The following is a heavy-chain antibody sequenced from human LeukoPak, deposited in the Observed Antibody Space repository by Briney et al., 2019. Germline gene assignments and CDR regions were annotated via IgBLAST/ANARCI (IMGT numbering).Heavy chain of an antibody. Sequence: PSETLSLTCTVSGGSMRSYYWDWIRQPPGKGLEWIGYIDYSGSTNYNSSLRSRVTISVVTSKNEFSLRLSSVTAADTALEYCARPYSCYDFLDYWGQGTLVTVSS. D-gene: IGHD5-12*01. CDR2: IDYSGST. J-gene: IGHJ4*02. CDR3: ARPYSCYDFLDY. V-gene: IGHV4-59*08. CDR1: GGSMRSYY.